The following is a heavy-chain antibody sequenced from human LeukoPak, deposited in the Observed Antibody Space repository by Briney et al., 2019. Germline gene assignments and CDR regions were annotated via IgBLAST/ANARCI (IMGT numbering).Heavy chain of an antibody. Sequence: TSETLSLTCTVSGGSISSYYWSWIRQPPGKGLEWIGYIYYSGSTNYNPSLKSRVTISVDTSKNQFSLKLSSVTAADTAVYYCARVRGYCSGGSCYGYWYFDLWGRGTLVTVSS. V-gene: IGHV4-59*01. CDR1: GGSISSYY. D-gene: IGHD2-15*01. J-gene: IGHJ2*01. CDR3: ARVRGYCSGGSCYGYWYFDL. CDR2: IYYSGST.